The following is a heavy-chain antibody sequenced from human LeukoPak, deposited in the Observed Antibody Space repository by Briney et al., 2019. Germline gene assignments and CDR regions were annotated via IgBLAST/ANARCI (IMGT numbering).Heavy chain of an antibody. V-gene: IGHV3-23*01. CDR2: ISGSGGST. CDR1: GFTFSSYA. J-gene: IGHJ4*02. Sequence: PGGSLRLSCAASGFTFSSYAMSWVRQAPGKGLEWGSAISGSGGSTYYADSVKGRFTISRDNSKNTLYLQMNSLRAEDTAVYYCAKDRDYYDSSGSYWGQGTLVTVSS. D-gene: IGHD3-22*01. CDR3: AKDRDYYDSSGSY.